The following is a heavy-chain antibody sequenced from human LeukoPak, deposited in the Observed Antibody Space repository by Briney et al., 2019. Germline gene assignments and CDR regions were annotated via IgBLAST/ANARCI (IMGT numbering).Heavy chain of an antibody. V-gene: IGHV4-59*08. J-gene: IGHJ4*02. CDR1: GGSISSYY. CDR2: IYDRGST. Sequence: SETLSLTCAVSGGSISSYYWSWIRQPPEKGLEWIGYIYDRGSTNFNPSLKSRVTISVDTSKNQFSLKLNSVTAADTAVYYCARYSGSYYLDYWGQGTLVTVSS. CDR3: ARYSGSYYLDY. D-gene: IGHD1-26*01.